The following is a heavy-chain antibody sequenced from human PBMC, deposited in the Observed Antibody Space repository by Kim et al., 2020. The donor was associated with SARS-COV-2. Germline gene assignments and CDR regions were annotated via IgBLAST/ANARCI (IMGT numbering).Heavy chain of an antibody. J-gene: IGHJ4*01. V-gene: IGHV3-23*01. CDR3: AKGRIGTYCSVSSCYSIDF. Sequence: GGSLRLSCGASGFTFSTYAMSWVRQAPGKGLEWVSSISGSVGGTYYADSVMGRFTISRDNSKNTLYLQMNSLRAEDTAVYYCAKGRIGTYCSVSSCYSIDFWGHGTLVTVSS. CDR2: ISGSVGGT. CDR1: GFTFSTYA. D-gene: IGHD2-15*01.